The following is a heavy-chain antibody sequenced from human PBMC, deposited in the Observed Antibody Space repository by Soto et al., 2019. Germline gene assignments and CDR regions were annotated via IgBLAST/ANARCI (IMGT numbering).Heavy chain of an antibody. D-gene: IGHD3-3*01. Sequence: QVPLVQSGAEVKKPGASVKVSCKASGYTFTSYGISWVRQAPGQGLEWMGWISAYNGNTNYAQKPQGRVTMTTDTSTSTAYMELRSLRSDDTAVYYCARVSGDFWSGYYVDYYYYYMDVWGKGTTVTVSS. J-gene: IGHJ6*03. CDR1: GYTFTSYG. CDR2: ISAYNGNT. CDR3: ARVSGDFWSGYYVDYYYYYMDV. V-gene: IGHV1-18*01.